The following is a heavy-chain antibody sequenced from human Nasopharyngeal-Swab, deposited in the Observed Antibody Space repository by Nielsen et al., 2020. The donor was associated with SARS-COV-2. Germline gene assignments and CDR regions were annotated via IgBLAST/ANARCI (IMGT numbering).Heavy chain of an antibody. J-gene: IGHJ4*02. Sequence: SVKVSCKASGYTFTSYDINWVRQAPGQGLEWMGGIIPIFGTANYAQKFQGRVTITADESTSTAYMVLSSLRSEDTAVYYCSHKGIAAAGEDYWGQGTLVTVSS. V-gene: IGHV1-69*13. CDR1: GYTFTSYD. CDR3: SHKGIAAAGEDY. CDR2: IIPIFGTA. D-gene: IGHD6-13*01.